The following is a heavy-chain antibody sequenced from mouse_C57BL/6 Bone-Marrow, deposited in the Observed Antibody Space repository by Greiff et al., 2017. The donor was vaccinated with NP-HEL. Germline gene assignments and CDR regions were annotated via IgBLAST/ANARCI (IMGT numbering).Heavy chain of an antibody. D-gene: IGHD1-1*01. Sequence: VQLQQSGPELVKPGASVKISCKASGYAFSSSWMNWVKQRPGKGLEWIGRIYPGDGDTNYNGKVKGKATLTADKYYSTAYMQLSSLTSEDSAVYFCAPYYYGSSYGFDYWGQGTTLTVSS. CDR2: IYPGDGDT. V-gene: IGHV1-82*01. CDR1: GYAFSSSW. J-gene: IGHJ2*01. CDR3: APYYYGSSYGFDY.